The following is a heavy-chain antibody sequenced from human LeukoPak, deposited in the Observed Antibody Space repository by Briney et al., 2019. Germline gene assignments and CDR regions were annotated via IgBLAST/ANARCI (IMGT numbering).Heavy chain of an antibody. CDR1: GGSISSYY. CDR2: IYYSGST. CDR3: AREFPPRAFDI. Sequence: SETLSLTCTVSGGSISSYYWSWIRQPPGKGLEWIGYIYYSGSTNYNPSLKSRVTLSVDTSKNQFSLNLSSVTAADTAVYYCAREFPPRAFDIWGQGTMVTVSS. V-gene: IGHV4-59*01. J-gene: IGHJ3*02. D-gene: IGHD2-21*01.